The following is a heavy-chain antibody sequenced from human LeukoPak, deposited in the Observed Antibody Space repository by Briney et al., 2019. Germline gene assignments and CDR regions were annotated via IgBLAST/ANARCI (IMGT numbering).Heavy chain of an antibody. V-gene: IGHV3-74*01. CDR2: VNIDGSST. J-gene: IGHJ4*02. CDR1: EFTFRNYW. D-gene: IGHD1-26*01. Sequence: GGSLRLSFAASEFTFRNYWMHWFRQAPGKGLVWVSRVNIDGSSTSYADSVKGRITISRDNAKNTLYLQMNSLRAEDTAVYYCARGRRVYSGDGKGSGYFDYWGQGTLVTVSS. CDR3: ARGRRVYSGDGKGSGYFDY.